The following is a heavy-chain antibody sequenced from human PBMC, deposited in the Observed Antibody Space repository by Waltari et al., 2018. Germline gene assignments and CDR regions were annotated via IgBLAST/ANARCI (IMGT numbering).Heavy chain of an antibody. CDR3: ATRTYIGNVPDYYYYGMDV. D-gene: IGHD1-26*01. V-gene: IGHV1-24*01. J-gene: IGHJ6*02. CDR1: GYTLTELS. Sequence: QVQLVQSGAEVKKPGASVKVSCKVSGYTLTELSMHWVRQAPGKGLEWMGGFDPEYGETIYAQKFQGRVTMTEDTSTDTAYMELSSLRSEDTAVYYCATRTYIGNVPDYYYYGMDVWGQGTTVTVSS. CDR2: FDPEYGET.